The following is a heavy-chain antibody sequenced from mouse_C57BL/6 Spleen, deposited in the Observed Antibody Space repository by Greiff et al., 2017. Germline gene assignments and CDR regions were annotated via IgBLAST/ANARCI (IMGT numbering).Heavy chain of an antibody. CDR2: IDPETGGT. CDR1: GYTFTDYE. J-gene: IGHJ4*01. CDR3: TSAYYDMDY. V-gene: IGHV1-15*01. Sequence: QVQLQQSGAELVRPGASVTLSCKASGYTFTDYEMHWVKQTPVHGLEWIGAIDPETGGTAYNQKFKGKAILTADKSSSTAYMELRILTSEDSAVYYCTSAYYDMDYWGQGTSVTVSS.